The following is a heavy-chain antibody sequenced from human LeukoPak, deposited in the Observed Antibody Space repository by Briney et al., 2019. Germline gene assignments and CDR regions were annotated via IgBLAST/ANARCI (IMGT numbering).Heavy chain of an antibody. D-gene: IGHD1-7*01. CDR1: GFTFSSYG. V-gene: IGHV3-30*18. Sequence: GGSLRLSCAASGFTFSSYGMHWVRQAPGKGLEWVAVISDDGRNKYYADSVKGRFTISRDNSIQTLYLQMNSLRAGDTAVYYCAKDTGSTTLDYWGQGTLVTVSS. J-gene: IGHJ4*02. CDR2: ISDDGRNK. CDR3: AKDTGSTTLDY.